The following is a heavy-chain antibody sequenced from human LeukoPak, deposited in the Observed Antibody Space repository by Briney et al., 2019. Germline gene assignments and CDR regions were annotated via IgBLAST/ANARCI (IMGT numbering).Heavy chain of an antibody. Sequence: SETLSLTCAVYGGSFSGYYWSWIRQPPGKGLEWIGEIKHSGSTNYNPSLKSRVSISVDTSKNQLSLKLSSVTAADTAVYYCARARLGYCSGGSCDAPHWDYWGQGTLVTVSS. CDR2: IKHSGST. CDR3: ARARLGYCSGGSCDAPHWDY. CDR1: GGSFSGYY. J-gene: IGHJ4*02. D-gene: IGHD2-15*01. V-gene: IGHV4-34*01.